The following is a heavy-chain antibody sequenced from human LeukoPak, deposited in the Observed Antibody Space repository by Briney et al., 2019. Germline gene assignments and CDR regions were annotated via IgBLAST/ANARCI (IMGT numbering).Heavy chain of an antibody. Sequence: GGSLRLSCAASGFTFSSYSMNWVRQAPGKGLEWVSSISSSSSYIYYADSVKGRFTNSRDNAKNSLYLQMNSLRAEDTAVYYCARVKYYYDSSGYFRFYFDYWGQGTLVTVSS. D-gene: IGHD3-22*01. J-gene: IGHJ4*02. CDR3: ARVKYYYDSSGYFRFYFDY. V-gene: IGHV3-21*04. CDR2: ISSSSSYI. CDR1: GFTFSSYS.